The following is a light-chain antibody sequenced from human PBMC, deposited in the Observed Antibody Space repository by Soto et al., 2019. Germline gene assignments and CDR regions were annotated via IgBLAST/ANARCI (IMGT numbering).Light chain of an antibody. CDR3: SSYTSTRTLM. V-gene: IGLV2-14*01. CDR2: EVS. CDR1: SSDVGGYNY. J-gene: IGLJ7*01. Sequence: QSALTQPASVSGSPGQSITISCTGTSSDVGGYNYVSWYQQHPGKAPKLMIYEVSNRPSGLSNRFSGSKSGNTASLTISGLQAEDEADYYCSSYTSTRTLMFGGGTQLTVL.